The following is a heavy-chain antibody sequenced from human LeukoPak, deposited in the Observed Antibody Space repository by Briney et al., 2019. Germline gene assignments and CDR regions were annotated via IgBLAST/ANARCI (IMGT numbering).Heavy chain of an antibody. CDR1: GFTFSSYG. CDR2: IRYDGSNK. V-gene: IGHV3-30*02. J-gene: IGHJ4*02. Sequence: QTGGSLRLSCAASGFTFSSYGMHWVRQAPGKGLEWVAFIRYDGSNKYYADSVKGRFTISRDNSKNTLYLQMNSLRAEDTAFFFKQKTAYDILTGSNDHWGQGTLVTVSS. CDR3: QKTAYDILTGSNDH. D-gene: IGHD3-9*01.